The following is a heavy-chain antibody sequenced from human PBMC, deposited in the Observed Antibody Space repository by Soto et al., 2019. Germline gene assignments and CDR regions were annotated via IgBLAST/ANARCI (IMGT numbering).Heavy chain of an antibody. Sequence: PGGSLRLSCAASGFSFDEYAMHWVRQAPGKGLEWVSGISWNGGSRGYADSVKGRFTISRDNAKNSLYLQMNSLRIEDAALYYCAKDKYGVTGMHFDCWGQGTQVTVSS. CDR2: ISWNGGSR. CDR1: GFSFDEYA. D-gene: IGHD1-20*01. J-gene: IGHJ4*02. V-gene: IGHV3-9*01. CDR3: AKDKYGVTGMHFDC.